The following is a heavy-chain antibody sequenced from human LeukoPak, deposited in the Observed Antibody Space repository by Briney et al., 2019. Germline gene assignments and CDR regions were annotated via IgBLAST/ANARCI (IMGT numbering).Heavy chain of an antibody. V-gene: IGHV3-7*03. D-gene: IGHD6-13*01. CDR2: IKQDGSEK. CDR1: GFTFSNYW. CDR3: AKDIGAGIAAAGPSIHYYYYGMDV. J-gene: IGHJ6*02. Sequence: GGSLRLSCAASGFTFSNYWMTWVRQAPGKGLEWVANIKQDGSEKYYVDSVKGRFTISRDNAKNSLYLQMNSLRAEDTALYYCAKDIGAGIAAAGPSIHYYYYGMDVWGQGTTVTVSS.